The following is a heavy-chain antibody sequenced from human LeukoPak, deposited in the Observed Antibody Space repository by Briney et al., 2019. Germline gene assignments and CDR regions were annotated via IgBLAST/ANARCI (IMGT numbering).Heavy chain of an antibody. CDR2: ISSSSSYI. V-gene: IGHV3-21*01. Sequence: GGSLRLSCAASGFTFSSYSMNWVRQAPGKGLEWVSSISSSSSYIYYADLVKGRFTISRDNAKNSLYLQMNSLRAEDTAVYYCARDPRRLGYCSSTSCYFLWFDPWGQGTLVTVSS. CDR1: GFTFSSYS. D-gene: IGHD2-2*01. CDR3: ARDPRRLGYCSSTSCYFLWFDP. J-gene: IGHJ5*02.